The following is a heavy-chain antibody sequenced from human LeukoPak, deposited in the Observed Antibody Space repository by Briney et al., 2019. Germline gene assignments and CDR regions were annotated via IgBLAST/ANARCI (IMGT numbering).Heavy chain of an antibody. CDR3: ASRIYKLGMDV. J-gene: IGHJ6*02. CDR1: GFTFSSYW. V-gene: IGHV3-74*01. D-gene: IGHD3-10*01. Sequence: PGGSLRLSCAASGFTFSSYWMHWVRQVPGKGLVWVSRIKYDGSIATYGDSVKGRFSISRDNAKNTVDLQMNSLRAEDTAVYYCASRIYKLGMDVWGQGTTVTVSS. CDR2: IKYDGSIA.